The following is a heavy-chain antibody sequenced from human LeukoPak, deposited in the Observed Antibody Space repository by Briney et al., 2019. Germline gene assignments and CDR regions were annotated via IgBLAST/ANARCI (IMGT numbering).Heavy chain of an antibody. CDR1: GFTFSSYG. V-gene: IGHV3-30*18. J-gene: IGHJ4*02. CDR2: ISYDGSNK. Sequence: PGGSLRLSCAASGFTFSSYGMHWVRQAPGKGLEWVAVISYDGSNKYYADSVKGRFTISRDNSKNTLYLQMNSLRAEDTAVYYCAKDRSSDYFDYWGQGTLVTVSS. CDR3: AKDRSSDYFDY. D-gene: IGHD6-19*01.